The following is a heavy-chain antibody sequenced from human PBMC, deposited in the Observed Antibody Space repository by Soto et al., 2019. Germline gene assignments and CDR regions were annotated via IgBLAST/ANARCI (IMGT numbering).Heavy chain of an antibody. J-gene: IGHJ3*02. CDR3: ARALYYYDSSGYRIGAFDI. CDR1: GGTFSSYA. V-gene: IGHV1-69*12. Sequence: QVQLVQSGAEVKKPGSSVKVSCKASGGTFSSYAIRWVRQAPGQGLEWMGGIIPIFGTANYAQKFQGRVTINADESTSTAYMELSSLRSEDTAVYYCARALYYYDSSGYRIGAFDIWGQGTMVTVSS. D-gene: IGHD3-22*01. CDR2: IIPIFGTA.